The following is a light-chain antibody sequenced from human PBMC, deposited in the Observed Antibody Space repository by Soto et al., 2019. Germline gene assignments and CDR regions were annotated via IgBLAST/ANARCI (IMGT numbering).Light chain of an antibody. J-gene: IGLJ1*01. CDR1: ISNIGTNS. CDR2: NND. Sequence: QSVLTQPPSASGTPGQSVTISCSGSISNIGTNSVNWYQQLPGMAPKLLIYNNDQRPSGVPDRFSGSKSGTSASLAISGLRSEDEADYYCAAWDDRLRGLYVFGIGTKLTVL. V-gene: IGLV1-47*02. CDR3: AAWDDRLRGLYV.